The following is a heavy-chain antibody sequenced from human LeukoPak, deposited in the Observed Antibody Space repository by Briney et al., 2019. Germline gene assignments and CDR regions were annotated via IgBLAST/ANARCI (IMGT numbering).Heavy chain of an antibody. V-gene: IGHV4-30-2*01. J-gene: IGHJ4*02. CDR2: IYHSGST. CDR3: ARVDTAMVVDY. D-gene: IGHD5-18*01. CDR1: GGSISSGGYS. Sequence: PSQTLSLTCTVSGGSISSGGYSWSWIRQPPGKGLEWIGNIYHSGSTYYNPSLKSRVTISVDRSKNQFSLKLSSVTAADTAVYYCARVDTAMVVDYWGQGTLVTVSS.